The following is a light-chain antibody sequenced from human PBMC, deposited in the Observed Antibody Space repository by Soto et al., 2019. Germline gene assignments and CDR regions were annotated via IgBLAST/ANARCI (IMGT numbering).Light chain of an antibody. V-gene: IGKV1-9*01. J-gene: IGKJ1*01. Sequence: IQLTQSPSSLSASVGDRVTITCRASQGISSYLGWYQQKPGKAPNLLIYDASTLHSGVPSRFSGGGSGTEFTLTISSLQPEDFASYYCQQYNSYSTFGQGTKVDIK. CDR3: QQYNSYST. CDR1: QGISSY. CDR2: DAS.